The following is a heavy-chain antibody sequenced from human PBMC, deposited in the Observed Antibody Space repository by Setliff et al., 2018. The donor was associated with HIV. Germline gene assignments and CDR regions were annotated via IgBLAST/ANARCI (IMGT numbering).Heavy chain of an antibody. Sequence: PSETLSLSCTASGFAFSDNWIHWVRQVPGKGLVWVSHISPDATIAGSGDSVKGRFTMSRDNAKNTAYLHMYRLTVDDTGVYYCATDYNRGAFWHLWGQGTQVTVSS. CDR3: ATDYNRGAFWHL. J-gene: IGHJ4*02. CDR1: GFAFSDNW. D-gene: IGHD3-10*01. V-gene: IGHV3-74*01. CDR2: ISPDATIA.